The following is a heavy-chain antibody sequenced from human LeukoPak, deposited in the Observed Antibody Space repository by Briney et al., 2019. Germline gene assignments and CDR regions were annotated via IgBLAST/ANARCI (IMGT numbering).Heavy chain of an antibody. Sequence: PSETLSLTCTVSGGSISSGGYYWSWIRQQPGKGLEWIGYIYYSGSTYYNPSLKSRVTISVDTSKNQFSLKLSSVTAADTAVYYCARDKYYGSGSWAYGMDVWGQGTTVTVSS. J-gene: IGHJ6*02. V-gene: IGHV4-31*03. D-gene: IGHD3-10*01. CDR3: ARDKYYGSGSWAYGMDV. CDR2: IYYSGST. CDR1: GGSISSGGYY.